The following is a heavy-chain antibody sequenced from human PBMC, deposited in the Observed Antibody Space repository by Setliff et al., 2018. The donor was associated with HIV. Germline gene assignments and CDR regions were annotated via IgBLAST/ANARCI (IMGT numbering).Heavy chain of an antibody. CDR1: GYTFTNKY. J-gene: IGHJ3*02. CDR3: ARCYYDSSGPTDAFDI. D-gene: IGHD3-22*01. CDR2: INPSGGRT. V-gene: IGHV1-46*01. Sequence: GASVKVSCKASGYTFTNKYIHWVRQAPGQGLEWMGLINPSGGRTSYEQKFQGRLTMTRDTSRRTVYMELSSLRSEDTAVYYCARCYYDSSGPTDAFDIWGQGTVVTVSS.